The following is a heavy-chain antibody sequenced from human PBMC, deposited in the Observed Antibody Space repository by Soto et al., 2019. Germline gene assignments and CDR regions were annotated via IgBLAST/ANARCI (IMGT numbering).Heavy chain of an antibody. J-gene: IGHJ5*02. Sequence: EVQLVESGGGLVQPGGSLRLSCAASGFTFSSYWMSWVRQAPGKGLEWVANIKQDGSEKYYVDSVKGRFTISRDNAKNSLYLQMNSLRAEDTAVYYCARDFELWPWGWFDPWGQGTLVTVSS. CDR2: IKQDGSEK. CDR3: ARDFELWPWGWFDP. CDR1: GFTFSSYW. D-gene: IGHD6-19*01. V-gene: IGHV3-7*01.